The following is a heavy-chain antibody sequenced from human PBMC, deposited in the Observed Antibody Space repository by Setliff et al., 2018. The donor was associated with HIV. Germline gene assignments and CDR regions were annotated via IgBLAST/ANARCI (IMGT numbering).Heavy chain of an antibody. CDR3: ARRGYSSSSGVPIPGWFDP. CDR2: IIPIFGIA. V-gene: IGHV1-69*05. J-gene: IGHJ5*02. D-gene: IGHD6-6*01. Sequence: SVKVSCKASGGTFSSYAISWVRQAPGQGLEWMGGIIPIFGIANYAQKFQGRVTITTDESTSTAYMELSSLRSEDTAVYYCARRGYSSSSGVPIPGWFDPWGQGTLVTVSS. CDR1: GGTFSSYA.